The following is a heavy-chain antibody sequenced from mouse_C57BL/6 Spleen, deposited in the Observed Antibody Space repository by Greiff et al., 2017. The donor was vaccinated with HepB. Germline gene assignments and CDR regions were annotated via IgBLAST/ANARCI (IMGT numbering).Heavy chain of an antibody. CDR2: IDPSDSYT. Sequence: VQLQQPGAELVMPGASVKLSCKASGYTFTSYWMHWVKQRPGQGLEWIGEIDPSDSYTNYNQKFKGKSTLTVDKSSSTAYMQLSSLTSEDSAVYYCARARYGNYVDFDYWGQGTTLTVSS. V-gene: IGHV1-69*01. CDR3: ARARYGNYVDFDY. D-gene: IGHD2-1*01. J-gene: IGHJ2*01. CDR1: GYTFTSYW.